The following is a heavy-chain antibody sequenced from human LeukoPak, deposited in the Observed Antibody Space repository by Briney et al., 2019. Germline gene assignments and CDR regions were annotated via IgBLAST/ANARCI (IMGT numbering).Heavy chain of an antibody. CDR1: GGSISSYY. Sequence: PSETLSLTCTVSGGSISSYYWSWIRQPPGKGLEWIGYIYYIGSTNYNPSLKSRVTISVETSKNQFSLKLNSVTAADTAVYYCATGAGGWFDPWGQGTLVTVSS. V-gene: IGHV4-59*01. CDR2: IYYIGST. CDR3: ATGAGGWFDP. J-gene: IGHJ5*02.